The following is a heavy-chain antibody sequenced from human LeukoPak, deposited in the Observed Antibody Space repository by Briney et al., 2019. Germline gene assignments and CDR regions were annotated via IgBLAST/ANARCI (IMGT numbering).Heavy chain of an antibody. CDR3: ARDQDGMGTTMDL. CDR1: GFSFSRYW. D-gene: IGHD1-7*01. V-gene: IGHV3-74*01. J-gene: IGHJ4*02. Sequence: GGSLRLSCAASGFSFSRYWMQWVRQAPGEGLMWVSRINNDGSSTWYADSVKGRFTISRDNARNTLSLQMSSLGVEDTALYYCARDQDGMGTTMDLWGQGTQVTVSS. CDR2: INNDGSST.